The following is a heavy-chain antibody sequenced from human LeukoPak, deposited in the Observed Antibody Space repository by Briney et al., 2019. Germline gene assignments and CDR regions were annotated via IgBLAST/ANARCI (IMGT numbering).Heavy chain of an antibody. V-gene: IGHV3-23*01. CDR2: ISGSGGST. D-gene: IGHD3-22*01. CDR1: GFTFSSYA. Sequence: GGSLRLSCAASGFTFSSYAMSWVRQAPGKGLEWVSAISGSGGSTYYADSVKGRFTISRDNSKNTLYLQMNSLRAEDTAVYYCARIYGSGSYFHDSSGYYIPVPYYFDYWGQGTLVTVSS. CDR3: ARIYGSGSYFHDSSGYYIPVPYYFDY. J-gene: IGHJ4*02.